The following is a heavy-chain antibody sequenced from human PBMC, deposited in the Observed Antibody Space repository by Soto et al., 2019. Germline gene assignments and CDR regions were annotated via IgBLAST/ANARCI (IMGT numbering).Heavy chain of an antibody. D-gene: IGHD2-2*01. V-gene: IGHV4-30-2*01. Sequence: KPSETLSLTXAVSGGSISSGGYSWSWIRQPPGKGLEWIGYIYHSGSTYYNPSLKSRVTISVDRSKNQFSLKLSSVTAADTAVYYRAGEVLDGVPRGGWFDPWGQGTLVTVSS. CDR1: GGSISSGGYS. CDR2: IYHSGST. J-gene: IGHJ5*02. CDR3: AGEVLDGVPRGGWFDP.